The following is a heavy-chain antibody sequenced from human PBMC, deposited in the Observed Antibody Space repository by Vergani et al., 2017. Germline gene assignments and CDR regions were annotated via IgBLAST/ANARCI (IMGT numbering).Heavy chain of an antibody. CDR1: GFTFSSYS. CDR2: ISGSTSSI. J-gene: IGHJ4*02. CDR3: ARGLWDCTHIRCSPPSY. D-gene: IGHD2-8*01. Sequence: EVQLVESGGGLVQPGGSLRLSCAASGFTFSSYSMNWVRQAPGKGLEWISYISGSTSSIYYADSVKGRFTISRDNAKNSLYLQMNSLRAEDTAVYYCARGLWDCTHIRCSPPSYWGQGTQVTVSS. V-gene: IGHV3-48*01.